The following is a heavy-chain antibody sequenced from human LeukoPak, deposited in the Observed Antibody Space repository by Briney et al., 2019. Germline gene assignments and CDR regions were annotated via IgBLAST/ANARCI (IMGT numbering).Heavy chain of an antibody. D-gene: IGHD5-12*01. J-gene: IGHJ4*02. CDR2: IIPMFDTA. V-gene: IGHV1-69*06. CDR1: GGTFSNYA. Sequence: SVKVSCKASGGTFSNYAISWVRQAPGQGLEWMGGIIPMFDTANYAQKFQGRVTITADKSTSTAYMELSSLRSEDTAVYYCASRSPYSGYDLYDYWSQGTLVTVSS. CDR3: ASRSPYSGYDLYDY.